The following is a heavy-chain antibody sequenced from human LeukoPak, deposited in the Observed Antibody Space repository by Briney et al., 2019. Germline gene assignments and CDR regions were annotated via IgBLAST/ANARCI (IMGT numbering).Heavy chain of an antibody. CDR2: ISGSSSYI. CDR1: GFTFSSYS. J-gene: IGHJ4*02. D-gene: IGHD6-19*01. CDR3: ARVVEIAVAGPGY. V-gene: IGHV3-21*01. Sequence: KPGGSLRLSCAASGFTFSSYSMNWVRQAPGKGLEWVSSISGSSSYIYYADSVKGRFTISRDNAKNSLYLQMNSLRAEDTAVYYCARVVEIAVAGPGYWGQGTLVTVSS.